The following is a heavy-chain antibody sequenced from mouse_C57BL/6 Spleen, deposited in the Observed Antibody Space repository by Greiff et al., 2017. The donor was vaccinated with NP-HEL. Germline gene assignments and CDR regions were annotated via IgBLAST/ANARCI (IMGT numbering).Heavy chain of an antibody. D-gene: IGHD1-1*01. Sequence: VQLQQPGAELVKPGASVKLSCKASGYTFTSYWMHWVKQRPGQGLEWIGMIHPNSGSTNYNEKFKSKATLTVDKSSSTAYLQLSSLTSEDSAVYYCARNCYGSSYVEYFDFWGTGTTVTVSS. CDR3: ARNCYGSSYVEYFDF. CDR2: IHPNSGST. V-gene: IGHV1-64*01. CDR1: GYTFTSYW. J-gene: IGHJ1*03.